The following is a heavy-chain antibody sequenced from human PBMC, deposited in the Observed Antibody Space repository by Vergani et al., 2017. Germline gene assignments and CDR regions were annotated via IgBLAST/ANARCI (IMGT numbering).Heavy chain of an antibody. J-gene: IGHJ4*02. CDR1: GFTFDDYA. CDR2: ISWNSGSI. D-gene: IGHD2-21*02. Sequence: EVQLVESGGGLVQPGRSLRLSCAASGFTFDDYAMHWVRQAPGKGLEWVSGISWNSGSIGYADSVKGRFTISRDNAKNSLYLQMNSLRAEDTAVYYCARDLCGGDCYSYSYWGQGTLVTVSS. CDR3: ARDLCGGDCYSYSY. V-gene: IGHV3-9*01.